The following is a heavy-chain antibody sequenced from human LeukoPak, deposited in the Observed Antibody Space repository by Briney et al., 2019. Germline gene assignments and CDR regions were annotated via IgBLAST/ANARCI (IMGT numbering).Heavy chain of an antibody. V-gene: IGHV3-33*03. CDR2: IWRDGSDK. CDR1: GFTFHTYD. J-gene: IGHJ4*02. D-gene: IGHD3-22*01. CDR3: ARRDDSGSYYVGDS. Sequence: GGSLRLSCATSGFTFHTYDMHWVRQSPGKGLEWVALIWRDGSDKYYAGSVKGRFTISRDNSKNILYLQMNSLRAEDTAVYYCARRDDSGSYYVGDSWGQGTLVIVSS.